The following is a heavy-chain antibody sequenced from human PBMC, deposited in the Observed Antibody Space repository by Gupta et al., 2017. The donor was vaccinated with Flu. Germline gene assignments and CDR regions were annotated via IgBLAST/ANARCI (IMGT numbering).Heavy chain of an antibody. CDR2: INRDGSEK. V-gene: IGHV3-7*03. J-gene: IGHJ6*02. Sequence: GLEWVANINRDGSEKNYVDLAKGRFTISRDNAKDSLFLYMTSLRAEDTAVYYCARYGFSFGLDLWGQGTTVTVSS. CDR3: ARYGFSFGLDL. D-gene: IGHD3-10*01.